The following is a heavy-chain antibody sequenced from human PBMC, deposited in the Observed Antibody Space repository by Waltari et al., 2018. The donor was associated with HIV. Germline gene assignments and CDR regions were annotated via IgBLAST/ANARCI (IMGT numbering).Heavy chain of an antibody. CDR2: IGTAGDT. J-gene: IGHJ6*02. CDR1: GFTFSSYD. CDR3: ARGGNYYDSSGYSQYYYYGMDV. D-gene: IGHD3-22*01. Sequence: EVQLVESGGGLVQPGGSLRLSCAASGFTFSSYDMPWVRQASGKGLEWVSAIGTAGDTYYPGSVKGRFTISRENAKNSLYLQMNSLRAGDTAVYYCARGGNYYDSSGYSQYYYYGMDVWGQGTTVTVSS. V-gene: IGHV3-13*01.